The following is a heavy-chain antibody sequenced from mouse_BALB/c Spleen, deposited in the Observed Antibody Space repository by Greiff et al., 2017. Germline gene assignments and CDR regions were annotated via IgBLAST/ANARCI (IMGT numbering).Heavy chain of an antibody. CDR3: ASPFITTVVALYAMDY. CDR1: GFSLTSYG. Sequence: VHLVESGPGLVQPSQSLSITCTVSGFSLTSYGVHWVRQSPGKGLEWLGVIWSGGSTDYNAAFISRLSISKDNSKSQVFFKMNSLQANDTAIYYCASPFITTVVALYAMDYWGQGTSVTVSS. V-gene: IGHV2-2*02. J-gene: IGHJ4*01. D-gene: IGHD1-1*01. CDR2: IWSGGST.